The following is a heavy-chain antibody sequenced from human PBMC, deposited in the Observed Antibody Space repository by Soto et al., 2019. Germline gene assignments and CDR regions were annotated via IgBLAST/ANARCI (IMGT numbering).Heavy chain of an antibody. CDR2: ISAYNGNT. CDR3: ARDIVVPAAMVWPRAFDI. V-gene: IGHV1-18*01. J-gene: IGHJ3*02. D-gene: IGHD2-2*01. Sequence: ASVKVSCKASGYTFTSYGISWVRQAPGQGLEWMGWISAYNGNTNYAQKLHGRVTMTTDTSTSTAYMELRSLRSDDTAVYYCARDIVVPAAMVWPRAFDIWGQGTMVTVSS. CDR1: GYTFTSYG.